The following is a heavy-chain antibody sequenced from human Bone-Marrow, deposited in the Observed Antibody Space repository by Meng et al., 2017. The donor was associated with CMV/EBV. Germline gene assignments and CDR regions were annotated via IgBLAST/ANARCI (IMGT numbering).Heavy chain of an antibody. CDR1: GYIFTAYF. V-gene: IGHV1-2*02. CDR2: HNPNIGCA. D-gene: IGHD2-15*01. J-gene: IGHJ4*02. Sequence: ASVKVSCKASGYIFTAYFMHWVRQAPGQGLEWVGWHNPNIGCANYAQKFQGRVIMTRDRSINTAYMELSGLTSDDTAIYYCTRAPSAEARILPFDYWGQGTLVTVSS. CDR3: TRAPSAEARILPFDY.